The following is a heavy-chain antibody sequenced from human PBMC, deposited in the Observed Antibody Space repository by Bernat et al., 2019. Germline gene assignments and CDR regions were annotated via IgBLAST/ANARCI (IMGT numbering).Heavy chain of an antibody. J-gene: IGHJ4*02. CDR3: TTGGSHYAILPGGWN. Sequence: EVQLVEAGGGLVKPGGSLRLSCAASGFTFSNAWMNWVRQAPGKGLEWVGRIKSKTDGGTTDYAAPVKGRFPISRDDSKNTLYLHMNSLKTEDTAVYYCTTGGSHYAILPGGWNWGQGTLVTVSS. V-gene: IGHV3-15*07. CDR2: IKSKTDGGTT. D-gene: IGHD3-9*01. CDR1: GFTFSNAW.